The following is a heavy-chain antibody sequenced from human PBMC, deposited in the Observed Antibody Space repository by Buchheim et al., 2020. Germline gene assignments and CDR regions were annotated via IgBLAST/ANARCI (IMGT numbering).Heavy chain of an antibody. Sequence: EVQLVESGGGLVQSGGSLRLSCAASGFTFSSYSMSWLRQAPGKGLEWVSYISSSSSNIKYADSVKGRFTISRDNAKNSLYLQMNSLRGEDTAIYYCTKVINNGDFVRGFDPWGQGTL. V-gene: IGHV3-48*01. CDR1: GFTFSSYS. CDR3: TKVINNGDFVRGFDP. CDR2: ISSSSSNI. D-gene: IGHD2-21*02. J-gene: IGHJ5*02.